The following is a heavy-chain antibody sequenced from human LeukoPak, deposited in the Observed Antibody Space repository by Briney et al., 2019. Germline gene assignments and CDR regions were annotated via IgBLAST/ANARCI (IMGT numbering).Heavy chain of an antibody. J-gene: IGHJ5*02. V-gene: IGHV1-8*03. CDR1: GYTFTTYD. CDR3: ARDGNQLLYGGGGWFDP. CDR2: MNPNSGNT. Sequence: GASVKVSCKASGYTFTTYDINWVRQATGQGLEWMGWMNPNSGNTGFAQKFQGRVTFTRDTSASTAYMELSSLRSEDTAVYYCARDGNQLLYGGGGWFDPWGQGTLVTVSS. D-gene: IGHD2-2*02.